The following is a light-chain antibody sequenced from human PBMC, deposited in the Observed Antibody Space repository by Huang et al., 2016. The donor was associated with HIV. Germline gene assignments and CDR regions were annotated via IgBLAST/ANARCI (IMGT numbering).Light chain of an antibody. CDR3: QHYNSYPWT. CDR1: QSISSW. Sequence: DIQMTQSPSTLSASVGDRVTITCRASQSISSWLAWYQQKPGKAPKVLIYKESSLESGVPSRFSGSGSGTEFTLTISSLQPDDFATFYCQHYNSYPWTFGQGTKVEIK. V-gene: IGKV1-5*03. J-gene: IGKJ1*01. CDR2: KES.